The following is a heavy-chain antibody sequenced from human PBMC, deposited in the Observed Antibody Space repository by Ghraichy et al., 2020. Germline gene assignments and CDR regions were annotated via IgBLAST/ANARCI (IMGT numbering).Heavy chain of an antibody. CDR3: ARERRNGYTYGKTYYYHGMDV. CDR1: GGTFNNHA. Sequence: SSVKVSCKASGGTFNNHAINWVRQAPGQGLEWMGRIIPILGTINDAQKFQGRVTITADKSTSTAYMELSSLRSEDTAVYYCARERRNGYTYGKTYYYHGMDVWGQGTTVIVAS. J-gene: IGHJ6*02. CDR2: IIPILGTI. V-gene: IGHV1-69*04. D-gene: IGHD5-12*01.